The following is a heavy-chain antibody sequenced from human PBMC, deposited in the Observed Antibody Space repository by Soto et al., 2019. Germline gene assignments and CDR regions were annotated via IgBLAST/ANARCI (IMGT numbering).Heavy chain of an antibody. V-gene: IGHV3-7*01. CDR3: ARGVYSLDY. CDR1: GFTFSTYW. Sequence: VQLVESGGGLVQPGGSLRLSCAASGFTFSTYWMGWVRQTPGKGLEWVANMNQDGNENYYVDSVRGRFTISRDNTKNSLYLQMNSLRVEDTAVYYCARGVYSLDYWGQGTLVTVSS. CDR2: MNQDGNEN. D-gene: IGHD6-13*01. J-gene: IGHJ4*02.